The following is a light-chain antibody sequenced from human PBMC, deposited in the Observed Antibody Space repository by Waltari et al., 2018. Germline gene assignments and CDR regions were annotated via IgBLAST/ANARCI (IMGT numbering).Light chain of an antibody. V-gene: IGLV2-11*01. J-gene: IGLJ2*01. Sequence: QSALTQPRSVSGSPGQSVTISCTGTSSDVGYYNYVSWYQQRPGKAPRLILYDVTKRPSGGPDRCSGSKSGNTASLTISGLQAEDEADFYCCSYAGSYILVFGGGTKLTVL. CDR2: DVT. CDR1: SSDVGYYNY. CDR3: CSYAGSYILV.